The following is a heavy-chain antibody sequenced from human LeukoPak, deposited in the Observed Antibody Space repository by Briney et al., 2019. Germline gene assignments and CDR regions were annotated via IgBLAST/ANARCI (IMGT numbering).Heavy chain of an antibody. V-gene: IGHV4-59*08. D-gene: IGHD4-11*01. J-gene: IGHJ4*02. CDR1: GGSISGYY. CDR2: IYYSGST. CDR3: ARGPTVLPFDY. Sequence: SETLSLTCTVSGGSISGYYWSWIRQPPGKGLEWIGYIYYSGSTNYNPSLKSRVTISVDTSKNQFSLKLSSVTAADTAVYYCARGPTVLPFDYWGQGTLVTVSS.